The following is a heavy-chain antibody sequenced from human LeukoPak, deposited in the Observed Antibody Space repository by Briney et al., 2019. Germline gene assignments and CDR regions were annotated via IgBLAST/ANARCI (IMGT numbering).Heavy chain of an antibody. D-gene: IGHD3-9*01. V-gene: IGHV1-46*01. CDR1: GYTFTSYY. CDR3: ARTDPYDILTGYYPYYYYGMDV. CDR2: INPSGGST. Sequence: GASVKVSCKASGYTFTSYYMHWVRQAPGQGLEWMGIINPSGGSTSYAQKFQGRVTMTTDTSTSTAYMELRSLRSDDTAVYYCARTDPYDILTGYYPYYYYGMDVWGQGTTVTVSS. J-gene: IGHJ6*02.